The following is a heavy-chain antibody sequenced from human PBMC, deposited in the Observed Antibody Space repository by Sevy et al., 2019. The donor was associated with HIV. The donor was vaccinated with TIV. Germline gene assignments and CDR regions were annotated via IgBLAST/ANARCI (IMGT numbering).Heavy chain of an antibody. V-gene: IGHV4-59*01. CDR2: VYYTRST. J-gene: IGHJ6*02. Sequence: SETLSLTCNVSGDSISGYYWSWIRRPPGKGLEWIGYVYYTRSTNHNPSLKSRVTISKDTSKNQVSLKLSSVIVADTAVYYSARGRPDYYYGMDVWGQGTTVTVSS. CDR3: ARGRPDYYYGMDV. CDR1: GDSISGYY.